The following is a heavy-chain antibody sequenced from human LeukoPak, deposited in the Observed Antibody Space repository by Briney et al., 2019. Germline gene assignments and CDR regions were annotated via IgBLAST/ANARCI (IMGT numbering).Heavy chain of an antibody. CDR1: GFTFSNSW. D-gene: IGHD3-16*01. CDR2: IKSKTAGGTT. CDR3: TTVWRY. V-gene: IGHV3-15*01. Sequence: PGGSLRLSCAASGFTFSNSWMSWVRQGPGKGLEWVGHIKSKTAGGTTDYAAPVKGRFTISRDDSKNTLYLQMNSLETEDTAVYYCTTVWRYWGQGTLVTVSS. J-gene: IGHJ4*02.